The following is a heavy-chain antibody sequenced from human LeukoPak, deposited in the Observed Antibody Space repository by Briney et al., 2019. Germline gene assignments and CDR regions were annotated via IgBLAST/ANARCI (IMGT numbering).Heavy chain of an antibody. J-gene: IGHJ4*02. CDR1: GITFRSYG. D-gene: IGHD3-10*01. CDR3: ASQLLWFGAFDY. CDR2: ISGSGGST. Sequence: GGSLRLSCAASGITFRSYGMHWVRQAPGKGLEWVSAISGSGGSTYYADSVKGRFTISRDNSKNTLYLQMNSLRAEDTAVYYCASQLLWFGAFDYWGQGTLVTVSS. V-gene: IGHV3-23*01.